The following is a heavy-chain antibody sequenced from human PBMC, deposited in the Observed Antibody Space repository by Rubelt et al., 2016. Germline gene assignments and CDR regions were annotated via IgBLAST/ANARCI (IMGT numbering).Heavy chain of an antibody. CDR3: ARSRIVLVPGFDY. CDR2: VYDSGSN. CDR1: GGSISSNAYY. J-gene: IGHJ4*02. Sequence: QLQLQESGPGLVKPSETLSVTCTVSGGSISSNAYYWGWIRQPPGQGLEWIGSVYDSGSNYYTPSLKSRVTISVDTSKNQFPLKLSSWTAADTAVYYGARSRIVLVPGFDYWGQGTLVTVSS. D-gene: IGHD2-2*01. V-gene: IGHV4-39*07.